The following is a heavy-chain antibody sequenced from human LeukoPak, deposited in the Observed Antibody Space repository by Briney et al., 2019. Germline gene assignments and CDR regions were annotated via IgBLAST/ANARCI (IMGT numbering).Heavy chain of an antibody. J-gene: IGHJ4*02. V-gene: IGHV4-59*11. CDR2: IYYSGST. CDR3: ARNIAARPYYFDY. D-gene: IGHD6-6*01. CDR1: GGSISSHY. Sequence: SETLSLTYTVSGGSISSHYWSWIRQPPGKGLEWIGYIYYSGSTNYNPSLKSRVTISVDTSKNQFSLKLSSVTAADTAVYHCARNIAARPYYFDYWGQGTLVTVSS.